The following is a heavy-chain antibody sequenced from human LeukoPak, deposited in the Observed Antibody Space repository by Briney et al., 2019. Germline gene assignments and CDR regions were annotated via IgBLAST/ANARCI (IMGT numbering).Heavy chain of an antibody. Sequence: PGGSLRLSCAASGFTFSTYAMSWVRQAPGKGLEWVSLITSSGSNTYYADSVKGRFTISRDNSKSTLYLQMNSLRAEDTAVYYCARAADLIDWFDPWGQGTLVTVSS. V-gene: IGHV3-23*01. D-gene: IGHD3-16*02. J-gene: IGHJ5*02. CDR2: ITSSGSNT. CDR3: ARAADLIDWFDP. CDR1: GFTFSTYA.